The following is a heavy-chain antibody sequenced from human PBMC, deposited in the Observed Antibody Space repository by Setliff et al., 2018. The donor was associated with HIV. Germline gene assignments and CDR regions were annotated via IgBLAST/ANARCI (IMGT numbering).Heavy chain of an antibody. D-gene: IGHD3-10*01. CDR2: IWYGGSNK. J-gene: IGHJ4*02. CDR3: AKDPYYGSGSYLYYFDY. CDR1: GFTFGSYG. V-gene: IGHV3-33*06. Sequence: GGSLRLSCAASGFTFGSYGIHWVRQAPGKGLEWVAVIWYGGSNKYYADSVKGRFTISRDNSKNTLYLQMNSLRAEDTAVYYCAKDPYYGSGSYLYYFDYWGQGTLVTVSS.